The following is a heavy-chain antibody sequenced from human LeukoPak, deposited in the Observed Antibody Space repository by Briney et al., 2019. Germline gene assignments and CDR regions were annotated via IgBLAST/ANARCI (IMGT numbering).Heavy chain of an antibody. V-gene: IGHV3-7*01. D-gene: IGHD6-19*01. CDR1: GFTFSSFW. CDR2: IKQDGSEK. J-gene: IGHJ4*02. CDR3: ARDRYSSGWYYFDY. Sequence: GGSLRLSCAASGFTFSSFWMIWVRQAPGKGLEWVANIKQDGSEKYYVDSVKGRFTISRDNSKNTLYLQMNSLRAEDTAVYYCARDRYSSGWYYFDYWGQGTLVTVSS.